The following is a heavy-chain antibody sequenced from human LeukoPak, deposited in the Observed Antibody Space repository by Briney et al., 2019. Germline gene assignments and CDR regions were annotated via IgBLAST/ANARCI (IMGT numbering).Heavy chain of an antibody. Sequence: SETLSLTCTVSGGSISSSSYYWGWIRQPPGKGLEWIGYISFSGSTNYNPSLKSRVTISVDTSKNQFSLKLSSVTAADTAVYYCARLPVAGSEYFQHWGQGTLVTVSS. CDR1: GGSISSSSYY. CDR3: ARLPVAGSEYFQH. J-gene: IGHJ1*01. D-gene: IGHD6-19*01. CDR2: ISFSGST. V-gene: IGHV4-61*05.